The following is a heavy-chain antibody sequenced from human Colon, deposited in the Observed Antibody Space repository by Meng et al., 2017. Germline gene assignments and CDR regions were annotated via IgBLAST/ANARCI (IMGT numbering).Heavy chain of an antibody. CDR1: GDSVSSDSVT. V-gene: IGHV6-1*01. Sequence: QVELQQSGPGLVKPSQSLPLPCAISGDSVSSDSVTWDWIRQSPSRGLEWLGRTYYRSKWYNDYALSVRSRIIINPDTSKNQFSLQLNSVTSDDTAAYYCARAYGHRFDYWGQGTPVTVSS. J-gene: IGHJ4*02. CDR3: ARAYGHRFDY. D-gene: IGHD5-24*01. CDR2: TYYRSKWYN.